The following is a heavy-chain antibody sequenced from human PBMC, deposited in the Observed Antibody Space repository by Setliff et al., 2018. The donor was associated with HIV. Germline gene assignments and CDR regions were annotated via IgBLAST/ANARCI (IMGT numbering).Heavy chain of an antibody. CDR2: INAANGDT. J-gene: IGHJ4*02. D-gene: IGHD6-25*01. V-gene: IGHV1-3*01. CDR1: GYSFTKYG. CDR3: VQGGLSSGWGSF. Sequence: ASVKVSCKASGYSFTKYGIQWVRQAPGQRLEWMGLINAANGDTKYSQKFQARLTFTRDTSASTVYMELNSLRAEDTAVYYCVQGGLSSGWGSFWGQGTLVTVSS.